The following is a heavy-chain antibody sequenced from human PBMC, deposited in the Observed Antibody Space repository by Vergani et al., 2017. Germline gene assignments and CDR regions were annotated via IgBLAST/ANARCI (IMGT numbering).Heavy chain of an antibody. CDR3: AKTPDFSSLYSSYNLFDP. J-gene: IGHJ5*02. V-gene: IGHV5-51*03. CDR1: RYSITNYW. Sequence: EVQLVQSGAEVKKPGESLKISCQGSRYSITNYWIAWVRQRPGKGLEWMGIIYAGDSDVRYSPSFQGQVTMSVDKSLSTAYLQWSSLKASDTATYYCAKTPDFSSLYSSYNLFDPLGQGTQVTVSS. D-gene: IGHD3-3*01. CDR2: IYAGDSDV.